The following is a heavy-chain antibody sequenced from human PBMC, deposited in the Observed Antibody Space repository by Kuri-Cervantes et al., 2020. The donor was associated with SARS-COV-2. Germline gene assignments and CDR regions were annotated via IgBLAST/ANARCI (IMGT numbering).Heavy chain of an antibody. CDR1: GFTFSSYE. CDR3: ARHQGSLDILVVPAAGPFDP. D-gene: IGHD2-2*01. Sequence: GSLRLSCAASGFTFSSYEMNWVRQAPGKGLEWIGSIYHSGSTNYNPSLKSRVTISVDTSKNQFSLKLSSVTAAETAVYYCARHQGSLDILVVPAAGPFDPWGQGTLVTVSS. V-gene: IGHV4-38-2*01. J-gene: IGHJ5*02. CDR2: IYHSGST.